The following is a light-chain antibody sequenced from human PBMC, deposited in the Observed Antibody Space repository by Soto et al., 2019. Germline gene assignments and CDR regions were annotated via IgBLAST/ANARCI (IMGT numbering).Light chain of an antibody. Sequence: EIVLTQSPATLSLSPGERATLSCRASQSVSSYLAWYQQKPGQAPRLLIYDASNRATGIPARFSGSGSGTGFTLTISSLEPEDFAVYYCQQSSDWPPYTFGQGTKLEIK. CDR3: QQSSDWPPYT. CDR2: DAS. V-gene: IGKV3-11*01. J-gene: IGKJ2*01. CDR1: QSVSSY.